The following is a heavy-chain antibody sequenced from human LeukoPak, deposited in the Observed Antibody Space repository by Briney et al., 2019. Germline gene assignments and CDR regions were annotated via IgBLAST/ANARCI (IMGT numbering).Heavy chain of an antibody. D-gene: IGHD3-10*01. Sequence: GGSLRLSCAASGFTFSTYSMNWVRQAPGKGLEWVSYISSSSDTIYYADSVKGRFTISRDNAKNSLYLQMNSLRAEDTAVYYCARDSYYYGSGNYYNLGLLDYWGQGTLVTVSS. J-gene: IGHJ4*02. CDR3: ARDSYYYGSGNYYNLGLLDY. CDR1: GFTFSTYS. CDR2: ISSSSDTI. V-gene: IGHV3-48*04.